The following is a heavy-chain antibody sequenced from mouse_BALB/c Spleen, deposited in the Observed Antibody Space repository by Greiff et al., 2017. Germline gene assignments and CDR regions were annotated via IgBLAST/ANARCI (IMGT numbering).Heavy chain of an antibody. Sequence: EVKLVESGGGLVQPGGSLKLSCAASGFTFSSYGMSWVRQTPDKRLELVATINSNGGSTYYPDSVKGRFTISRDNAKNTLYLQMSSLKSEDTAMYYCARSQLGRWYFDVWGAGTTVTVSS. D-gene: IGHD4-1*02. CDR3: ARSQLGRWYFDV. J-gene: IGHJ1*01. CDR1: GFTFSSYG. V-gene: IGHV5-6-3*01. CDR2: INSNGGST.